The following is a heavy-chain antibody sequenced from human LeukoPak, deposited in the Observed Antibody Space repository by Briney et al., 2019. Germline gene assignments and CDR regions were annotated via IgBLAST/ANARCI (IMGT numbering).Heavy chain of an antibody. CDR3: ARQVQTSSDAFDI. V-gene: IGHV4-34*01. CDR1: GGSFSGYY. CDR2: INHSGST. J-gene: IGHJ3*02. Sequence: SETLSLTCAVYGGSFSGYYWSWIRQPPGKGLEWIGEINHSGSTNYNPSLKSRVTISVDTSKNQFSLKLSSVTAADTAVYYCARQVQTSSDAFDIWGKGTTVTI.